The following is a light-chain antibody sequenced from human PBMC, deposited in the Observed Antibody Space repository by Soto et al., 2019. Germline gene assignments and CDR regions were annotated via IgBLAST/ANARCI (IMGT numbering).Light chain of an antibody. CDR3: QQYVDLPPT. V-gene: IGKV1-33*01. CDR1: QDINNY. CDR2: DAS. J-gene: IGKJ4*01. Sequence: DIQMTQSPSSLSASVGDRVTISCQASQDINNYLNWYQQKQGKAPKLLIYDASKLETGVPSRFSGSGSGTDFTFTISSLQPEDIATYYCQQYVDLPPTFGGGNKVEIK.